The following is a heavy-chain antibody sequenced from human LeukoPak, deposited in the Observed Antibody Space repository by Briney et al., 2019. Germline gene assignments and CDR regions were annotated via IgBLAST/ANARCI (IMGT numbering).Heavy chain of an antibody. J-gene: IGHJ4*02. D-gene: IGHD2-2*01. CDR1: GFTFSDYW. Sequence: GGSLRLSCGASGFTFSDYWMHWVRQAPGKGLVWVSRIHSDGTTTSYADSVKGRFTVSRDNAKNTVFLQMNSLRAEDTAVYYCAREGRYCSSTSCSSFDYWGQGTLVTVSS. CDR3: AREGRYCSSTSCSSFDY. CDR2: IHSDGTTT. V-gene: IGHV3-74*01.